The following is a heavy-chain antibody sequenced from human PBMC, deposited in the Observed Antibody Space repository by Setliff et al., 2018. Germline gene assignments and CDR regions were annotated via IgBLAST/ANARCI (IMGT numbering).Heavy chain of an antibody. CDR1: GGSVSNSGFF. V-gene: IGHV4-39*01. J-gene: IGHJ5*02. CDR2: ICDSGSS. Sequence: SETLSLTCTVYGGSVSNSGFFWGWLRQAPGKGLEWIGNICDSGSSNYNASLKSRLIITRDTSKNQISLKLTSVTAADTAVYYCGRGFSRIEGWGNWFDPWGQGILVTVSS. D-gene: IGHD2-15*01. CDR3: GRGFSRIEGWGNWFDP.